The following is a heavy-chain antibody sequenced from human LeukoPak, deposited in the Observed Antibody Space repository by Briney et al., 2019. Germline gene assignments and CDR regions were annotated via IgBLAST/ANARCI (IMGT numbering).Heavy chain of an antibody. CDR2: INPNSGGT. D-gene: IGHD3-22*01. CDR1: GYTFTGYY. Sequence: ASVKVSCKASGYTFTGYYMHWVRQAPGQGLEWMGWINPNSGGTNYAQKFQGRVTMTRDTSISTAYLELSRLGSDDTAVYYCARDQRGRVVVISVNDAFDIWGQGTMVTVSS. J-gene: IGHJ3*02. V-gene: IGHV1-2*02. CDR3: ARDQRGRVVVISVNDAFDI.